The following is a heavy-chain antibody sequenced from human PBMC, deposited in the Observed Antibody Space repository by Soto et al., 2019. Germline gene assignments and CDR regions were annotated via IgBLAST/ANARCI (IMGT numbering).Heavy chain of an antibody. CDR1: GGSISSSSYY. V-gene: IGHV4-39*01. D-gene: IGHD2-15*01. J-gene: IGHJ4*02. CDR2: IYYSGST. Sequence: PSETLSLTCTVSGGSISSSSYYWGWVRQPPGKGLEWIGSIYYSGSTYYNPSLKSRVTISVDTSKNQFSLKLSSVTAADTAVYYCASAGGYCSGGSCYNYWGQGTLVTVSS. CDR3: ASAGGYCSGGSCYNY.